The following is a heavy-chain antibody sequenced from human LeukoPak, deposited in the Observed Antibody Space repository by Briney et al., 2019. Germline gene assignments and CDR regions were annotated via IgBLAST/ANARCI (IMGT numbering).Heavy chain of an antibody. J-gene: IGHJ4*02. D-gene: IGHD5-24*01. CDR3: ARGVEMATVYYFDY. CDR2: IKQDGSEK. V-gene: IGHV3-7*01. CDR1: GGSISSDTYY. Sequence: PSQTLSLTCTVSGGSISSDTYYWSWVRQAPGKGLEWVANIKQDGSEKYYVDSVKGRFTISRDNAKNSLYLQMNSLRAEDTAVYYCARGVEMATVYYFDYWGQGTLVTVSS.